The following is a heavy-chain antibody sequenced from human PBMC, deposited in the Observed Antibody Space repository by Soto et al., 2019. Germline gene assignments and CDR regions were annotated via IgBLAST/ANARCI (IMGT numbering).Heavy chain of an antibody. J-gene: IGHJ4*02. CDR2: IYWDDDK. V-gene: IGHV2-5*02. D-gene: IGHD5-18*01. CDR1: GFSLSTSGVG. Sequence: QITLKESGPTLVKPTQTLTLTCTFSGFSLSTSGVGVGWIRQFPGKALEWLALIYWDDDKRYSPSLKSRLTINKDTSKNQVVLTMTNMDPVDTATYYCAHKGVAGYGWVNWGQGTLVTVSS. CDR3: AHKGVAGYGWVN.